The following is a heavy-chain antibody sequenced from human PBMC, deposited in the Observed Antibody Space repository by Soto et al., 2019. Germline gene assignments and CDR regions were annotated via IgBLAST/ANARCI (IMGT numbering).Heavy chain of an antibody. D-gene: IGHD3-16*02. CDR3: ARGPPLYYDYIWGSYLTFWY. CDR2: INHSGST. V-gene: IGHV4-34*01. CDR1: GGSFSGYY. J-gene: IGHJ4*02. Sequence: PSESLSLTCAVYGGSFSGYYWSWIRQPPGKGLEWIGEINHSGSTNYNPSLKSRVTISVDTSKNQFSLKLSSVTAADTAVYYCARGPPLYYDYIWGSYLTFWYWGQGTLVNVSS.